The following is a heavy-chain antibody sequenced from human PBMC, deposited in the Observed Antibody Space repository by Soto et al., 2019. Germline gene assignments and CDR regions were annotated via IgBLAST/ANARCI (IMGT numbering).Heavy chain of an antibody. D-gene: IGHD3-22*01. CDR1: GFTFSSHS. V-gene: IGHV3-48*01. Sequence: GGSLRLSCAASGFTFSSHSMNWVRQAPGKGLEWVSYISSSSSTIYYADSVKGRFTISRDNAKNSLYLQMNSLRAEDTAVYYCARGAYYYDSSGLSYWGQGTLVTVSS. CDR3: ARGAYYYDSSGLSY. J-gene: IGHJ4*02. CDR2: ISSSSSTI.